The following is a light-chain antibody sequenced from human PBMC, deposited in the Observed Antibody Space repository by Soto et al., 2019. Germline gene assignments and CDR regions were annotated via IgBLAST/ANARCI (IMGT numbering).Light chain of an antibody. CDR2: EVS. CDR3: SSHTGSTVV. CDR1: SSDFGTYNH. V-gene: IGLV2-14*01. J-gene: IGLJ2*01. Sequence: QSALTQPASVSGSPGQSITISCTGTSSDFGTYNHVSWYQQHPGKAPKLMIYEVSNRPSGVSNRFSGSKSGNTASLTISGLQAEDEANYYCSSHTGSTVVFGGGTKLTLL.